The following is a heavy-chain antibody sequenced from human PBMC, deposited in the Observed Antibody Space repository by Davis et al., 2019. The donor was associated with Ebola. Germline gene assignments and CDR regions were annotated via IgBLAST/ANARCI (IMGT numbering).Heavy chain of an antibody. Sequence: PGGSLRLSCAASGFTFSSYDMHWVRQATGNGLEWVSAIGTAGDTYYPGSVKGRFTISRENAKNSLYLQMNSLRAEDTAVYYCARGGLGYCSSTSCYTDLVDYWGQGTLVTVSS. D-gene: IGHD2-2*02. J-gene: IGHJ4*02. CDR2: IGTAGDT. CDR1: GFTFSSYD. CDR3: ARGGLGYCSSTSCYTDLVDY. V-gene: IGHV3-13*01.